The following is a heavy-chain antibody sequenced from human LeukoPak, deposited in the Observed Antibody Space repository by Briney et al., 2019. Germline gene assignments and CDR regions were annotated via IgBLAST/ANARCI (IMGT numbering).Heavy chain of an antibody. D-gene: IGHD1-26*01. CDR3: ARSTVGTSCCTAVDY. V-gene: IGHV3-23*01. CDR2: ISAGGDRT. J-gene: IGHJ4*02. Sequence: PGGSLRLSCAASGFTFSSYWMTWVRQAPGKGLEWVSGISAGGDRTYYADSVKGRFTISRDNSKNTLYLQMNSLRAEDTAEYYCARSTVGTSCCTAVDYWGQGTLVTVSS. CDR1: GFTFSSYW.